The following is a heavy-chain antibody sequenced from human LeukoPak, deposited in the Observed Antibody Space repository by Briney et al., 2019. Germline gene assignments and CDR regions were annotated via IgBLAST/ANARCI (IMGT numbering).Heavy chain of an antibody. V-gene: IGHV3-48*01. CDR3: ARDNWNPRDYYYYYMDV. D-gene: IGHD1-20*01. CDR1: GFTFSSYS. Sequence: GGSLRLSCAASGFTFSSYSMNWVRRAPGEGLEWVSYISSLSSTIYYADSVKGRFTISRDNAKNSLYLQMNSLRAEDTAVYYCARDNWNPRDYYYYYMDVWGKGTTVTVSS. J-gene: IGHJ6*03. CDR2: ISSLSSTI.